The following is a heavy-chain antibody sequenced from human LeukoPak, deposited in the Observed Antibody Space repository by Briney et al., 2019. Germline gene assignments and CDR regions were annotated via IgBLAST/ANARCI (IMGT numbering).Heavy chain of an antibody. J-gene: IGHJ5*02. V-gene: IGHV3-74*01. D-gene: IGHD4-11*01. CDR1: TFTFSDYW. CDR2: ISDDGSST. CDR3: VRDLYSDYNWFDP. Sequence: PGGSLRLSCAASTFTFSDYWMHWVRQAPGKGLVWVSRISDDGSSTTYADSVRGRFTISRDNAKNTPYLQMNSLRVEDTAMYYCVRDLYSDYNWFDPWGQGTLVTVSS.